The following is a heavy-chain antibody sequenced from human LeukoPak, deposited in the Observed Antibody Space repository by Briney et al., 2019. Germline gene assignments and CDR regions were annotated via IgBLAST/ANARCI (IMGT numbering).Heavy chain of an antibody. CDR2: IRYDGSNE. V-gene: IGHV3-30*02. D-gene: IGHD5-12*01. Sequence: GGSLRLSCAASGFTFSSYAMSWVRQAPGKGLEWVAFIRYDGSNEYYADSVKGRFTISRDNSKNTLYLQMNSLRTEDTAVYYCAKTGYSGSAYGTWYFDYWGQGTLVTVSS. CDR1: GFTFSSYA. CDR3: AKTGYSGSAYGTWYFDY. J-gene: IGHJ4*02.